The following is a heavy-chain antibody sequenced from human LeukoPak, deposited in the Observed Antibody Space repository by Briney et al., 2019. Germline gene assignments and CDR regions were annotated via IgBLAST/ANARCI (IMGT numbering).Heavy chain of an antibody. J-gene: IGHJ3*02. D-gene: IGHD3-22*01. CDR2: ISAYNGNT. CDR3: ARDQDDSSGYYLSGAFDM. CDR1: GYTFTNYA. Sequence: GASVKVSCKASGYTFTNYAFSWVRQAPGQGLAWMGWISAYNGNTNYAQKLQGRVTMTTDTSTSTAYMELRSLRSDDTAVYYCARDQDDSSGYYLSGAFDMWGQGTMVTVSS. V-gene: IGHV1-18*01.